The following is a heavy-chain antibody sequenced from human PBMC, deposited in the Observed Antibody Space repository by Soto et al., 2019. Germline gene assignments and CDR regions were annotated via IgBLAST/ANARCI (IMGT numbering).Heavy chain of an antibody. J-gene: IGHJ4*02. Sequence: SETLSLTCTVSGGSISSYYWSWIRDPPGKGLEWIGYIYYSGSTIYNPSLKSRVTISVDTSKNQFSLKLISVTAADTAVYYCARARYDSSGYYYFDYWGQGTLVTVSS. CDR2: IYYSGST. CDR3: ARARYDSSGYYYFDY. CDR1: GGSISSYY. V-gene: IGHV4-59*01. D-gene: IGHD3-22*01.